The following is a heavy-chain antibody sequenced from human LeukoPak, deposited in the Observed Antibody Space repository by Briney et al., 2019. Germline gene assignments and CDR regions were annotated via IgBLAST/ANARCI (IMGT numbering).Heavy chain of an antibody. V-gene: IGHV3-30*02. CDR3: AKDLKHSYYFDY. Sequence: GGSLRLSCAASGFTVSSYGMHWVRQAPGKGLDWVAFIRFDGSNKYYADSVKGRFTITRDNSKNTLYVQMNSLRAEDTAAYYCAKDLKHSYYFDYWGQGTLVTVSS. CDR2: IRFDGSNK. D-gene: IGHD3-3*02. J-gene: IGHJ4*02. CDR1: GFTVSSYG.